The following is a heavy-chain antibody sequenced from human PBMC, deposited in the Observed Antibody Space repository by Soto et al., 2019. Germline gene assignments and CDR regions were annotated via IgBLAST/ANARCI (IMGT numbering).Heavy chain of an antibody. J-gene: IGHJ5*02. D-gene: IGHD3-10*01. CDR1: GFLFSNPW. V-gene: IGHV3-15*07. CDR3: TTVYGLVS. Sequence: EVQLVDPGGALENPGGSLGLPVPASGFLFSNPWMNWFAKPPGKGLEWVGRIKSKTDGGTTDYAAPVKGRFTISRDDSKNTLYLQMNSLKTEDTAVYYCTTVYGLVSWGQGTLVTVSS. CDR2: IKSKTDGGTT.